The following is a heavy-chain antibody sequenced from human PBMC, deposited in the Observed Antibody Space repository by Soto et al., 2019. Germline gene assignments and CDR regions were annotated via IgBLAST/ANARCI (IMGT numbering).Heavy chain of an antibody. CDR1: GGSIGSSDYY. V-gene: IGHV4-30-4*01. CDR2: IYYSGST. Sequence: QVQLQESVPGLVKPSQTLSLTCAVSGGSIGSSDYYWSWIRQPPGKGLEWIGYIYYSGSTYYNPSLKSRVTISVDTSKNQFSLKLSSVTAADTAIYYCARDEGRWFDPWGQGTLVTVSS. J-gene: IGHJ5*02. CDR3: ARDEGRWFDP.